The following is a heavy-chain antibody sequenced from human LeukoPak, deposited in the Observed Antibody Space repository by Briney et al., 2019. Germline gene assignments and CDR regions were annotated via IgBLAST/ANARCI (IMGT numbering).Heavy chain of an antibody. CDR3: VRASYTGFDLHFDQ. Sequence: SGGSLRLSCAASGYTFSDFSVNWVRQAPGKGLEWVSYISSNGKTILHADSVKGRITISRDNAKKSLYLQLGGLRVEDSAFYYCVRASYTGFDLHFDQWGQGTLVTVSS. CDR2: ISSNGKTI. CDR1: GYTFSDFS. D-gene: IGHD5-12*01. J-gene: IGHJ4*02. V-gene: IGHV3-48*04.